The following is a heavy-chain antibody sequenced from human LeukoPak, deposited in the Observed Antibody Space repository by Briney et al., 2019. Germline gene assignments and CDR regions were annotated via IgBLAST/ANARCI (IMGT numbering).Heavy chain of an antibody. CDR2: INWNGGST. D-gene: IGHD6-13*01. CDR1: GFTFDDYG. J-gene: IGHJ6*03. CDR3: ARVSAGYYYYYYMDV. Sequence: GGSLRLSCAASGFTFDDYGMSWVRQAPGKGLDWVSGINWNGGSTGYADSVKGRFTISRDNAKNSLYLQMNSLRAEDTALYYCARVSAGYYYYYYMDVWGKGTTVTVSS. V-gene: IGHV3-20*04.